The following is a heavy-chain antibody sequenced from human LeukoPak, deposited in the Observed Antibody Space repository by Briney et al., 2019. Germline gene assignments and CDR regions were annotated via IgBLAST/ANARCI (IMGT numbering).Heavy chain of an antibody. CDR3: ATEVTD. Sequence: ASVKVSCEASGYTFSGYYMHWVRQAPGQGLEWMGWINPNSGGTKYAQKFQGRVTMTRDTSISTAYMELSRLRSDDTAVYYCATEVTDWGQGTLVTVSS. D-gene: IGHD5-18*01. V-gene: IGHV1-2*02. CDR1: GYTFSGYY. CDR2: INPNSGGT. J-gene: IGHJ4*02.